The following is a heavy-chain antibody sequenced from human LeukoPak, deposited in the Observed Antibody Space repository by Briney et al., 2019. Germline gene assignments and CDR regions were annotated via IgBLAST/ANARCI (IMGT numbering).Heavy chain of an antibody. V-gene: IGHV4-38-2*02. Sequence: SETLSLTCTVSGYSISSGYYWGWIRQPPGKGLEWIGSIYHSGSTYYNPSLKSRVTISVDTSKNQFSLKLSSVTAADTAVYYCAREGTYCSSASCLSWFDPWGQGTLVTVSS. D-gene: IGHD2-2*01. CDR3: AREGTYCSSASCLSWFDP. CDR1: GYSISSGYY. CDR2: IYHSGST. J-gene: IGHJ5*02.